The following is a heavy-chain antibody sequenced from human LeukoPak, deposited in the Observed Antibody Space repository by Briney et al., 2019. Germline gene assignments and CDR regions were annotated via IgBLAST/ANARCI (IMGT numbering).Heavy chain of an antibody. J-gene: IGHJ4*02. D-gene: IGHD6-19*01. CDR3: ARDDDSGWYSFAY. CDR2: IKSKTDGGTT. Sequence: GGSLRLSCGASGFTISNAWMSWVRQAPGKGLEWVGRIKSKTDGGTTDYAGPVKGRFTMSRDDSTNTLFLQMSSLETEDTATYYCARDDDSGWYSFAYWGQGTLVTVSS. CDR1: GFTISNAW. V-gene: IGHV3-15*07.